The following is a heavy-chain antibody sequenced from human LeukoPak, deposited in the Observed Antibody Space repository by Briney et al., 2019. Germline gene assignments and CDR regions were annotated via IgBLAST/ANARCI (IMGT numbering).Heavy chain of an antibody. D-gene: IGHD3-10*01. V-gene: IGHV3-7*03. CDR1: GFTFSSYW. J-gene: IGHJ6*02. CDR3: ARVVSMVRGVINTYYYYYGMDV. CDR2: IKQDGSEK. Sequence: PGGSLRLSCEASGFTFSSYWMSWVRQAPGKGLEWVANIKQDGSEKYYVDSVKGRFTISRDNAKNSLYLQMNSLRAEDTAVYYCARVVSMVRGVINTYYYYYGMDVWGQGTTVTVSS.